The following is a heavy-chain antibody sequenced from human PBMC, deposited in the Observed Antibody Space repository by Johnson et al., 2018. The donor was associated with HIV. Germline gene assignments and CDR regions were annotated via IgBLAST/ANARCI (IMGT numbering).Heavy chain of an antibody. J-gene: IGHJ3*02. V-gene: IGHV3-30*04. CDR1: GFTFSSYA. Sequence: QVQLVESGGGVVQPGRSLRLSCAASGFTFSSYAMHWVRQAPGKGLEWVAVISYDGSNKYYADSVKGRFTISRDNSKNTLYLQMNSLRPEDTAVYYCARDATYRKYALTSFDIWGQGAMVTVSS. D-gene: IGHD1-14*01. CDR2: ISYDGSNK. CDR3: ARDATYRKYALTSFDI.